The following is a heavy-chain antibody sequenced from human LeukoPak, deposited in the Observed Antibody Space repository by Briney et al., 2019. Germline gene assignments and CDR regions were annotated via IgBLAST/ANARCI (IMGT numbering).Heavy chain of an antibody. CDR2: VHQDGGER. D-gene: IGHD5-12*01. J-gene: IGHJ4*02. CDR3: AKGGSNYFAF. Sequence: PGGSLRLSCAASGFTFSNFWMSWVRQTPGKGLEWVANVHQDGGERHYVASVKGRFTISRDNTKNSVYLEMNSLRAEDTAVYYCAKGGSNYFAFGGQGTLVTVSS. CDR1: GFTFSNFW. V-gene: IGHV3-7*05.